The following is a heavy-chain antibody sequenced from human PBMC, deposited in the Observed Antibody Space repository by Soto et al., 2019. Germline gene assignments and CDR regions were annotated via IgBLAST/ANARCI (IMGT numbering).Heavy chain of an antibody. CDR1: GGSISSGDYY. CDR2: IYYSGST. J-gene: IGHJ6*02. Sequence: NPSETLSLTCTVSGGSISSGDYYWSWIRQPPGKGLEWIGYIYYSGSTYYNPSLKSRVTISVDTSKNQFSLKLSSVTAADTAVYYCASTIPYYYYGMDVWGQGTTVTVSS. D-gene: IGHD3-10*01. CDR3: ASTIPYYYYGMDV. V-gene: IGHV4-30-4*01.